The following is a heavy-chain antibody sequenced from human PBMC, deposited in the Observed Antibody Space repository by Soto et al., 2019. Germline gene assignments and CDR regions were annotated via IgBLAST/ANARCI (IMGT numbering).Heavy chain of an antibody. V-gene: IGHV5-51*01. Sequence: PGESLKISCKGSGYSFITYWIAWVRQMPWKGLEWMGIIHPADSDTKYSPSFQGQVTMSADRSISTAYLQWSSLKASDTAMYYCARALTYYYDRSGYFDYWGQGTPVTVSS. D-gene: IGHD3-22*01. J-gene: IGHJ4*02. CDR1: GYSFITYW. CDR3: ARALTYYYDRSGYFDY. CDR2: IHPADSDT.